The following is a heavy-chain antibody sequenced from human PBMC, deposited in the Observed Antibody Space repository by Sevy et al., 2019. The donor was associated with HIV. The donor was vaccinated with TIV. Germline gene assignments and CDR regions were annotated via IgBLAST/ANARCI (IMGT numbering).Heavy chain of an antibody. CDR3: ATHAGIAAAGRVFDY. V-gene: IGHV3-72*01. CDR1: GFTFSDHY. D-gene: IGHD6-13*01. J-gene: IGHJ4*02. CDR2: TRNKADVYTT. Sequence: GGSLRLSCVASGFTFSDHYMEWVRQAPGKGLEWVGRTRNKADVYTTEYAASVKGRFTISREESKNSLYVQMNSLKAEDTAVYYCATHAGIAAAGRVFDYWGQGTLVTVSS.